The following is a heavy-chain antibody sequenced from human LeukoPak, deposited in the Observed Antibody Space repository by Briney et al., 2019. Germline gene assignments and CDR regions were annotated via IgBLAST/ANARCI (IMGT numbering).Heavy chain of an antibody. J-gene: IGHJ4*02. Sequence: PGGSLRLSCXASGFSFSXXXXXXXXQAPGKXXXXXXXXWXDXXTKYYAESXXGXFXXSXXXSKNTLYLQMNSLRAEDTAVYYCARDYCGGDCYVDYWGQGTLVTVSS. D-gene: IGHD2-21*02. CDR2: XWXDXXTK. CDR3: ARDYCGGDCYVDY. CDR1: GFSFSXXX. V-gene: IGHV3-33*08.